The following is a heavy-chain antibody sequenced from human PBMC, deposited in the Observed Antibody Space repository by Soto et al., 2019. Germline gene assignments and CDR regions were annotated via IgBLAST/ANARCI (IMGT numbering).Heavy chain of an antibody. CDR1: GDTFTDNY. CDR3: SRGGHVVVVTAALDY. J-gene: IGHJ4*02. V-gene: IGHV1-46*01. Sequence: QVQLVQSGAEVKKPGASVKVSCKASGDTFTDNYIHWVRQAPGQGLEWMGTVNPSGGHTTYAQHILSRITMTRDTSTSTLYMELTSLTSEDTAIDYCSRGGHVVVVTAALDYWGQGTLVTVSS. CDR2: VNPSGGHT. D-gene: IGHD2-21*02.